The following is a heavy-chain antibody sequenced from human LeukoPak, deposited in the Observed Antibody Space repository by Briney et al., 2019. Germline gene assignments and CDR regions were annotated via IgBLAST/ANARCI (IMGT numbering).Heavy chain of an antibody. Sequence: PSETLSLTCTVSGGSMSSFYWSWIRQPPGKGLEWIGYIFHSGSTNYNPSLKSRVTLSLDTSKNQFSLKLSSVTAADTAVYYCARLLSYDSSGYYVDYWGQGTLVTVSS. V-gene: IGHV4-59*08. CDR1: GGSMSSFY. CDR2: IFHSGST. D-gene: IGHD3-22*01. J-gene: IGHJ4*02. CDR3: ARLLSYDSSGYYVDY.